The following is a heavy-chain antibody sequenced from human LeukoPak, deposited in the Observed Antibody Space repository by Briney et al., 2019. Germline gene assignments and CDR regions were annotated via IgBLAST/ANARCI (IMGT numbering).Heavy chain of an antibody. D-gene: IGHD2-15*01. V-gene: IGHV7-4-1*02. CDR1: GYTFTSYA. CDR2: INTNTGNP. CDR3: ARDFLAVVAASDTDY. J-gene: IGHJ4*02. Sequence: ASVKVSCKASGYTFTSYAMNWVRQAPGQGLEWMGWINTNTGNPTYAQGFTGRFAFSLDTSVSTAYLQISSLKAEDTAVYYCARDFLAVVAASDTDYWGQGTLVTVSS.